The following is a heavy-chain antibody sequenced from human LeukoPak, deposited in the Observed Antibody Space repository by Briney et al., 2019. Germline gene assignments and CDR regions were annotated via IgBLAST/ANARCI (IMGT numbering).Heavy chain of an antibody. V-gene: IGHV3-48*04. CDR3: AKAPYYYDSSGPY. J-gene: IGHJ4*02. Sequence: GGSLRLSCAASGFTFSSYWMSWVRQAPGKGLEWVSYISSSSTIYYADSVKGRFTISRDNAKNSLYLQMNSLRAEDTAVYYCAKAPYYYDSSGPYWGQGTLVTVSS. CDR1: GFTFSSYW. D-gene: IGHD3-22*01. CDR2: ISSSSTI.